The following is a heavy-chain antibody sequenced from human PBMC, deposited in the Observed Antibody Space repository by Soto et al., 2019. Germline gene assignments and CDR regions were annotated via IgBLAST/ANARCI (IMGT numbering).Heavy chain of an antibody. CDR2: IWYDGSNK. Sequence: GGSLRLSCAASGFTFSSYCMHWVRQAPGKGLEWVAIIWYDGSNKYYADSVKGRFTISRDNSKNTLYLQMNSLRAEDTAVYYCASARAYSSSWYVDYWGQGTLVTVSS. CDR3: ASARAYSSSWYVDY. D-gene: IGHD6-13*01. V-gene: IGHV3-33*01. J-gene: IGHJ4*02. CDR1: GFTFSSYC.